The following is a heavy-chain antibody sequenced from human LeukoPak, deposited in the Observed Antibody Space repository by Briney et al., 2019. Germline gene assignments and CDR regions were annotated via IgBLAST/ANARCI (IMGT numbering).Heavy chain of an antibody. CDR3: ARVWFGELPYYFDY. Sequence: PGGSLRLSCAASGFTLSSNGMSWARQAPGKGMGWVAKIKEDGSEKYYVDSVKGRFTISRDNAKNSLYLQMNSLRAEDTAVYYCARVWFGELPYYFDYWGQGTLVTVSS. CDR2: IKEDGSEK. CDR1: GFTLSSNG. V-gene: IGHV3-7*03. D-gene: IGHD3-10*01. J-gene: IGHJ4*02.